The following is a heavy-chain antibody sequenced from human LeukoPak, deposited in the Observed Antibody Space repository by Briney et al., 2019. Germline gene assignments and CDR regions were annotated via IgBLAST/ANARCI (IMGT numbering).Heavy chain of an antibody. CDR3: AIFRTYCSGGSGYSRARFDP. Sequence: ASVKVSCKASGYTFTSYGITWVRQAPGQGLEWMGWMNPNSGNTGYAQKFQGRVTMTKNTSISTAYMELSSLRSEDTAVYYCAIFRTYCSGGSGYSRARFDPWGQGTLVTVSS. CDR1: GYTFTSYG. J-gene: IGHJ5*02. V-gene: IGHV1-8*02. D-gene: IGHD2-15*01. CDR2: MNPNSGNT.